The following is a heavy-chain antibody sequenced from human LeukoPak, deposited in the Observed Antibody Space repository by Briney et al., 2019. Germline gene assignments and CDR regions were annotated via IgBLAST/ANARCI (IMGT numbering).Heavy chain of an antibody. J-gene: IGHJ4*02. CDR1: GYSISSGYY. CDR3: AIDDDSSGYYVY. CDR2: IYHSGST. V-gene: IGHV4-38-2*02. D-gene: IGHD3-22*01. Sequence: SETLSLTCTVSGYSISSGYYWGWIRQPPGKGLEWIGSIYHSGSTYYNPSPKSRVTISVDTSKNQFSLKLSSVTAADTAVYYCAIDDDSSGYYVYWGQGTLVTVSS.